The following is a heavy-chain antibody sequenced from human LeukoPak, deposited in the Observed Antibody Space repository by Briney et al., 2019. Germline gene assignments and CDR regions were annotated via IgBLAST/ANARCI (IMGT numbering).Heavy chain of an antibody. CDR2: IYYSGNT. J-gene: IGHJ4*02. V-gene: IGHV4-59*01. Sequence: SETLSHTCTVSGGSISTYYWSWIRQPPGKGLEWIGYIYYSGNTNCNPSLKSRVTISIDTSKNQFSLKLSSVTAADTAVYYCARVGSGSFDYWGQGTLVTVSS. CDR1: GGSISTYY. D-gene: IGHD3-10*01. CDR3: ARVGSGSFDY.